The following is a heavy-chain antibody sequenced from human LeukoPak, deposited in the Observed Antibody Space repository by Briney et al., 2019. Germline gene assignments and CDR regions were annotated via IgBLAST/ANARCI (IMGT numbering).Heavy chain of an antibody. V-gene: IGHV3-23*01. J-gene: IGHJ3*02. D-gene: IGHD3-22*01. CDR2: ISGSGGST. Sequence: GGSLRLSCAASGFTFSSYAMSWVRQAPGKGLEWVSAISGSGGSTYYADSVKGRFTISRDNSKNTLYLQMNSLRAEDTAVYYCAKSPRAYYYDCSGPLFDIWGQGTMVTVSS. CDR1: GFTFSSYA. CDR3: AKSPRAYYYDCSGPLFDI.